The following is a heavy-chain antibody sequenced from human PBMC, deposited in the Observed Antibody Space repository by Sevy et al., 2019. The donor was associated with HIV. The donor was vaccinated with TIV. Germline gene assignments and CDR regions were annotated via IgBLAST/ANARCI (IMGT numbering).Heavy chain of an antibody. D-gene: IGHD1-26*01. J-gene: IGHJ5*02. CDR3: ARDVVGAMFGWFDP. CDR1: GYTFTGYY. Sequence: ASVKVSCKASGYTFTGYYMHWVRQAPGQGLEWMGRINPNSGGTNYAQKFQDRVTMTRDTPISTAYMELSRLRSDDTAVYYCARDVVGAMFGWFDPWGQGTLVTVSS. CDR2: INPNSGGT. V-gene: IGHV1-2*06.